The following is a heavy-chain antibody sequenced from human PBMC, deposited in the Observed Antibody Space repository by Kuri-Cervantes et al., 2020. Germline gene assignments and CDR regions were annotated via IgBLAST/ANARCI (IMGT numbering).Heavy chain of an antibody. Sequence: GGSLRLSCAASGFTFSSYGMHWVRQAPGKGLEWVAVIWYDGSNKYYADSVKGRFTISRDNSKNTLYLQMNSLRAEDTAVYYCAKVRCCGNSFFDYWGQGTLVTVSS. CDR3: AKVRCCGNSFFDY. CDR1: GFTFSSYG. J-gene: IGHJ4*02. CDR2: IWYDGSNK. V-gene: IGHV3-30*02. D-gene: IGHD4-23*01.